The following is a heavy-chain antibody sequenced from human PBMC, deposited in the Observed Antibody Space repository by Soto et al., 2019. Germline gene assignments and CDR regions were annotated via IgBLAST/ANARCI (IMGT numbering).Heavy chain of an antibody. CDR3: ARGAGYSSGWYDY. V-gene: IGHV3-53*04. D-gene: IGHD6-19*01. Sequence: EVQLVESGGGLVQPGGSLRLSCAASGFTVSSNFMSWVRQAPGKGLEWVSVIYSGGTTYYADSVKGRFTISRHNSKNTLYLQMNCLSAEDTAVYYCARGAGYSSGWYDYWGQGTLVTVSS. CDR2: IYSGGTT. J-gene: IGHJ4*02. CDR1: GFTVSSNF.